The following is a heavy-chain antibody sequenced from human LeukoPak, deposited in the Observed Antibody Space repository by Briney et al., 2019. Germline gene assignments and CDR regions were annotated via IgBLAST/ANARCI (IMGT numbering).Heavy chain of an antibody. J-gene: IGHJ3*02. Sequence: SETLSLTCTVSGGSISSYYWSWIRQPAGKGLEWIGRIYTSGSTNYNPSLKSRVTMSVDTSKNQFSLKLSSVTAADTAVYYCARLLNAATRGSSAFDIWGQGTMVTVSS. CDR3: ARLLNAATRGSSAFDI. CDR1: GGSISSYY. V-gene: IGHV4-4*07. D-gene: IGHD2-15*01. CDR2: IYTSGST.